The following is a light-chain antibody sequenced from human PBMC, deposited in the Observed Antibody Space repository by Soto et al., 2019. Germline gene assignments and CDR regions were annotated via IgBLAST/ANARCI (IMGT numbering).Light chain of an antibody. CDR3: SSYGSRSTYV. Sequence: QSALTQPASVSGSPGQSITISCTGTSSDVGGYNYVSWYQQHPGKAPKLMIFDVSNRPSGVSNRFSGSKSGNTASLTISGLQAEDEADYYCSSYGSRSTYVFGTGTQLTVL. V-gene: IGLV2-14*03. J-gene: IGLJ1*01. CDR1: SSDVGGYNY. CDR2: DVS.